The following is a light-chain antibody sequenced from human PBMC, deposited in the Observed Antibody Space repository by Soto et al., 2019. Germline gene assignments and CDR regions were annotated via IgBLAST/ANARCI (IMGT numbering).Light chain of an antibody. CDR3: QQTDTFPPT. V-gene: IGKV1-39*01. J-gene: IGKJ1*01. CDR1: QSISSY. Sequence: DIQMTQSPSSLSASVGDRVTITCRASQSISSYLNWYQHKPGKAPKLLIYAASSLQTGVPSRFSGSRSGTDFALTISSLQSEDFATYYGQQTDTFPPTFGQGTKVE. CDR2: AAS.